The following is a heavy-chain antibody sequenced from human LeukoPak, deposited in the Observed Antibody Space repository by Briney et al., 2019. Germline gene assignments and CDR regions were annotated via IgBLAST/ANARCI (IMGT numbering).Heavy chain of an antibody. CDR3: AKHILSKSWFDP. Sequence: GGSLRLSCAASGFTFRTYGMFWVRQAPGKGLEWVAIISYDGSNKNYADSVKGRFTISRDNSKNTLYLQMNSLRAEDTAVYYCAKHILSKSWFDPWGQGTLVTVSS. J-gene: IGHJ5*02. CDR1: GFTFRTYG. D-gene: IGHD2/OR15-2a*01. V-gene: IGHV3-30*18. CDR2: ISYDGSNK.